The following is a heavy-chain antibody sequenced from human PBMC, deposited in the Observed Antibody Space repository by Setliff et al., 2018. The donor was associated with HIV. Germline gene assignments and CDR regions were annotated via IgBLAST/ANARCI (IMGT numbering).Heavy chain of an antibody. CDR2: IFYSGST. CDR1: GGSINRSPYY. V-gene: IGHV4-39*07. D-gene: IGHD1-26*01. J-gene: IGHJ4*02. Sequence: PSETLSLTCTVSGGSINRSPYYWGWIRQPPGKGLEWIASIFYSGSTYHNPSLKSRVTILVDTSNNQFSLKVNSMTAADSAIYYCARVESGILGYWGRGTLVTVSS. CDR3: ARVESGILGY.